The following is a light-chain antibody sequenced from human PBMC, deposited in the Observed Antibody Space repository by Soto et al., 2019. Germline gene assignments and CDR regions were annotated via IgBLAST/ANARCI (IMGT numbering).Light chain of an antibody. CDR2: GAS. V-gene: IGKV3-15*01. CDR3: QQYNNWPPLT. CDR1: QSLSSN. J-gene: IGKJ4*01. Sequence: EIVMTQSPATLSVSPGERATLSCMASQSLSSNLAWYQQKPGQAPRLLIYGASTRATGIPARFSGSGSGTEFTLTISSLQSEDFAVYYCQQYNNWPPLTFGGGTKVEIK.